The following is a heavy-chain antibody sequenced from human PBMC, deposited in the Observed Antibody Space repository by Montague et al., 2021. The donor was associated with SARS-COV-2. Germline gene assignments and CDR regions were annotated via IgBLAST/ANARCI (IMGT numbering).Heavy chain of an antibody. CDR1: GGSISSSSYY. Sequence: SETLSLTCTVSGGSISSSSYYWGWIRQPPGKGLEWIGSIYYSGSTYYNPSLKSRVTISVDTSKNQFSLKLSSVTAADTAVYYCARHVYDILTGYYTYWYFELWGRGTLVTVSS. CDR2: IYYSGST. D-gene: IGHD3-9*01. J-gene: IGHJ2*01. CDR3: ARHVYDILTGYYTYWYFEL. V-gene: IGHV4-39*01.